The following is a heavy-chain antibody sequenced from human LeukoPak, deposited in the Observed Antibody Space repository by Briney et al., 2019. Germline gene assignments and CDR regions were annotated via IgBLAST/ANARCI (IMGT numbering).Heavy chain of an antibody. Sequence: PGGSLRLSCAASGFTFSSYAIHWVRQAPGKRLEWVAVISYDGSNKYYADSVKGRFTISRDNSKNTLYLQMNSLRAEDTAVYYCARRGIAAAESFDYWGQGTLVTVSS. CDR3: ARRGIAAAESFDY. J-gene: IGHJ4*02. CDR1: GFTFSSYA. V-gene: IGHV3-30-3*01. D-gene: IGHD6-13*01. CDR2: ISYDGSNK.